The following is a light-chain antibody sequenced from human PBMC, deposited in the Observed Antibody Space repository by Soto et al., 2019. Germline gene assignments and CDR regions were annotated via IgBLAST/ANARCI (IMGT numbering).Light chain of an antibody. Sequence: EIVLTQSPGTLSLSPAERATLSCRASQSVSSSYLAWYQQRPSQAPRLLIYGASSRATGIPDRFSGSGSGTDFTLTISRLEPEDFAVYYCQQYDDSQLTFGGGTKVEIK. CDR1: QSVSSSY. V-gene: IGKV3-20*01. CDR3: QQYDDSQLT. CDR2: GAS. J-gene: IGKJ4*01.